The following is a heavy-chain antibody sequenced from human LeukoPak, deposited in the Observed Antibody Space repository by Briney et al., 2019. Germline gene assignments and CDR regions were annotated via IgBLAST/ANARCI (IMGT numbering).Heavy chain of an antibody. CDR3: ARGPYGKLDY. V-gene: IGHV4-59*01. D-gene: IGHD4-17*01. Sequence: SETLSLTCTVSGGSISSYYWSWIRQPPGKGLEWIGYIYYSGSTNYNPSLKSRVTISVDTSKNQFSLKRSSVTAADTAVYYCARGPYGKLDYWGQGTLVTVSS. CDR2: IYYSGST. J-gene: IGHJ4*02. CDR1: GGSISSYY.